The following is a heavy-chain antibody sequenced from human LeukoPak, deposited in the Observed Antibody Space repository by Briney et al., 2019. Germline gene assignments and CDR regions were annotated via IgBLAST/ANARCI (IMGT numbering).Heavy chain of an antibody. CDR1: GFTVSSNY. CDR3: ARAGTTGDFDY. Sequence: GGCLRLSCAASGFTVSSNYMSWVRQAPGKGLEWVSVIYSGWSTYYADPVKGRFTISRDNSKNTLYLQMNSLRAEDTAVYYCARAGTTGDFDYWGQGTLVTVSS. CDR2: IYSGWST. V-gene: IGHV3-53*01. D-gene: IGHD4-11*01. J-gene: IGHJ4*02.